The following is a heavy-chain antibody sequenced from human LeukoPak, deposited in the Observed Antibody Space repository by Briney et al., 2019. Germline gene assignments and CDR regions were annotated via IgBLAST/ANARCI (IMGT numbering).Heavy chain of an antibody. CDR3: ARDKHNPNCSGGRCYPYFFDS. CDR2: ISKGGST. J-gene: IGHJ4*02. D-gene: IGHD2-15*01. V-gene: IGHV4-59*01. Sequence: SETLSLTCSVSGGSISSSYWTWIRQPPGKGLECIGYISKGGSTNYNPSLKSRVTISVDTSKNQVSLNLSSVTAADTAVYYCARDKHNPNCSGGRCYPYFFDSWGQGSLVTVPS. CDR1: GGSISSSY.